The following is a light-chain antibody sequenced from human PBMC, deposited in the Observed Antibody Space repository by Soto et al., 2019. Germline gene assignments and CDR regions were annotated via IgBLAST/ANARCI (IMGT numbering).Light chain of an antibody. V-gene: IGKV3-20*01. CDR1: QSVSSSY. Sequence: EIVLTQSPGTLSLSPGERATLSCRASQSVSSSYLAWHQQKPGQAPRLLIYGASSRATGIPDRFSGSGSGKDFPLTISRLEPEDFAVYYCQQYGSSLYTFGQGTKLEIK. CDR2: GAS. J-gene: IGKJ2*01. CDR3: QQYGSSLYT.